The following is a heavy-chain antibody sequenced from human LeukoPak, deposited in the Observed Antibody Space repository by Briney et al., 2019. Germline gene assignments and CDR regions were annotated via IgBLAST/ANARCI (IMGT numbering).Heavy chain of an antibody. V-gene: IGHV3-43*01. J-gene: IGHJ4*02. CDR1: GFTFDDYT. Sequence: PGGSLRLFCAASGFTFDDYTMHWVRQAPGKGVVWVSLISWDGGRTYYADSVKGRFTISRDNSKNSLYLQMNSLRTEDTALYYCAKGRYCSSTSCPNYFDYWGQGTLVTVSS. CDR2: ISWDGGRT. CDR3: AKGRYCSSTSCPNYFDY. D-gene: IGHD2-2*01.